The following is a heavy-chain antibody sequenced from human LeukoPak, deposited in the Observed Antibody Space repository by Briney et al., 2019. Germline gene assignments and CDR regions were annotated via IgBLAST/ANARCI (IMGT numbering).Heavy chain of an antibody. Sequence: GGSLRLSCAASGFTFDDYAMHWVRQAPGKGLEWVSGISWNSGSIGYADSVKGRFTISRDNAKNSLYLQMNSLRAEDTALYYCAKDYGSGSYATVEYLDYWGQGTLVTVSS. CDR2: ISWNSGSI. V-gene: IGHV3-9*01. CDR3: AKDYGSGSYATVEYLDY. D-gene: IGHD3-10*01. CDR1: GFTFDDYA. J-gene: IGHJ4*02.